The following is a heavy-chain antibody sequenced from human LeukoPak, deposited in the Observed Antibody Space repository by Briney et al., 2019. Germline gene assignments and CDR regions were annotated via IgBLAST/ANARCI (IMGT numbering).Heavy chain of an antibody. CDR3: AKRLKRNYYYHYAMDV. CDR1: GFTFKTHA. Sequence: GGSLRLSCAASGFTFKTHAMSWVRQAPGKGLEWVSRIDDSGVIRSYADSVKGRFTISRDNSKMTLTLQINSLRAEDTAVYYCAKRLKRNYYYHYAMDVWGQGTTVTVSS. CDR2: IDDSGVIR. D-gene: IGHD3-22*01. V-gene: IGHV3-23*01. J-gene: IGHJ6*02.